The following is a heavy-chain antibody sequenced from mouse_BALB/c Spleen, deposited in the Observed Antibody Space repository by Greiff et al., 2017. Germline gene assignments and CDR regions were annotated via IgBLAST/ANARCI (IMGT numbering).Heavy chain of an antibody. CDR2: ISYSGST. J-gene: IGHJ3*01. CDR3: ASCTTVVAKEGFAY. Sequence: EVKLMESGPGLVKPSQSLSLTCTVTGYSITSDYAWNWIRQFPGNKLEWMGYISYSGSTSYNPSLKSRISITRDTSKNQFFLQLNSVTTEDTATYYCASCTTVVAKEGFAYWGQGTLVTVSA. D-gene: IGHD1-1*01. V-gene: IGHV3-2*02. CDR1: GYSITSDYA.